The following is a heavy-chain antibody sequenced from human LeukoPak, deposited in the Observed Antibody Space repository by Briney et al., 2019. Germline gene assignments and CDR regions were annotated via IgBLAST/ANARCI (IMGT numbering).Heavy chain of an antibody. Sequence: GGSLRLSCAASGFTFSRYAMTWVRQAPGKGLEWFSSISASGGNAYYADSVKGRFTISRDNSKNTLYLQMNSLRAEDTAIYYCARGGDYGVKIDYWGQGTLVTVSS. CDR1: GFTFSRYA. V-gene: IGHV3-23*01. D-gene: IGHD4-17*01. CDR3: ARGGDYGVKIDY. CDR2: ISASGGNA. J-gene: IGHJ4*02.